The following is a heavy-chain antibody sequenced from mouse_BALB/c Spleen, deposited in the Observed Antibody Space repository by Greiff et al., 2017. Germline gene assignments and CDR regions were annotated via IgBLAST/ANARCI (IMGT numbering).Heavy chain of an antibody. CDR1: GFTFSSYT. CDR2: ISSGGSYT. D-gene: IGHD2-2*01. J-gene: IGHJ3*01. CDR3: TRDGDYGYPPY. V-gene: IGHV5-6-4*01. Sequence: EVHLVESGGGLVKPGGSLKLSCAASGFTFSSYTMSWVRQTPEKRLEWVATISSGGSYTYYPDSVKGRFTISRDNAKNTLYLQMSSLKSEDTAMYYCTRDGDYGYPPYWGQGTLVTVSA.